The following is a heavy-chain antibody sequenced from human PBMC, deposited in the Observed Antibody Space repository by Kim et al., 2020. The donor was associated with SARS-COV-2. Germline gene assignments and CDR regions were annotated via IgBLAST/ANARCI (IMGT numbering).Heavy chain of an antibody. CDR2: ISSNGGST. CDR1: GFTFSSYA. Sequence: GGSLRLSCSASGFTFSSYAMHWVRQAPGKGLEYVSAISSNGGSTYYADSVKGRFTISRDNSKNTLYLQMSRLRAEDTAVYYCVKDRDYDILTGYSLGVVGSGMDVWGQGTTVTVSS. D-gene: IGHD3-9*01. J-gene: IGHJ6*02. CDR3: VKDRDYDILTGYSLGVVGSGMDV. V-gene: IGHV3-64D*09.